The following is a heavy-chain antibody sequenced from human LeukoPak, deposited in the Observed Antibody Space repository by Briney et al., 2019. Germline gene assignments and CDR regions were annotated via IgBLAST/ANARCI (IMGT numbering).Heavy chain of an antibody. CDR1: AYTFVVHY. Sequence: ASVTVSCKASAYTFVVHYMHWVRQAPGQGLEWMGWINPNSGVTTYAQKFQGRVTMTRDTSISTAYMELSRLSSDDTAVYYCARGRGYSYSWFDPWGQGTLVTVSS. CDR3: ARGRGYSYSWFDP. J-gene: IGHJ5*02. D-gene: IGHD5-18*01. CDR2: INPNSGVT. V-gene: IGHV1-2*02.